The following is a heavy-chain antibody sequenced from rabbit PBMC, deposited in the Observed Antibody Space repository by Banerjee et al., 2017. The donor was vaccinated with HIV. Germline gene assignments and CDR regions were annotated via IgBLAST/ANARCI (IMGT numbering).Heavy chain of an antibody. J-gene: IGHJ4*01. V-gene: IGHV1S45*01. D-gene: IGHD4-1*01. CDR2: IDGGSSGST. CDR3: ARDLAGVIGWNFNL. Sequence: QQQLEESGGDLVKPEGSLTLTCTASGFSFSSSYWICWVRQAPGKGLEWITCIDGGSSGSTYYANWAKGRFTISKTSSTTVTLQMTSLTAADTATYFCARDLAGVIGWNFNLWGQGTLVTVS. CDR1: GFSFSSSYW.